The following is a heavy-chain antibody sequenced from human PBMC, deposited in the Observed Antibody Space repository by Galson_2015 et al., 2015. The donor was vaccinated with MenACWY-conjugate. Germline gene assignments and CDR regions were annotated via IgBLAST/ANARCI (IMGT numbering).Heavy chain of an antibody. J-gene: IGHJ4*02. Sequence: EPLSLTCTVSGVSASSSGYYWTWIRQPPGKGLEWIGLIYDSGTTKYNPSLKGRITISLDTSKNQVSLKLSSVTAADTAVYYCAREFSYWGQGTLVTVSS. CDR2: IYDSGTT. D-gene: IGHD2/OR15-2a*01. CDR3: AREFSY. CDR1: GVSASSSGYY. V-gene: IGHV4-61*08.